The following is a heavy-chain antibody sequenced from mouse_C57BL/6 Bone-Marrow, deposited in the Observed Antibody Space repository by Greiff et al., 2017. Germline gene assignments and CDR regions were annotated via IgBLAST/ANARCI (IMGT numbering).Heavy chain of an antibody. CDR1: GYTFTDYE. Sequence: VQLQQSGAELVRPGASVTLSCKASGYTFTDYEMHWVKQTPVHGLEWIGAIDPETGGTAYNQKFKGKAIMTADKSSSTAYMELRSLTSEDSAVYYCTRRGLLLRGFDYWGQVTTLTVS. CDR3: TRRGLLLRGFDY. J-gene: IGHJ2*01. D-gene: IGHD2-3*01. CDR2: IDPETGGT. V-gene: IGHV1-15*01.